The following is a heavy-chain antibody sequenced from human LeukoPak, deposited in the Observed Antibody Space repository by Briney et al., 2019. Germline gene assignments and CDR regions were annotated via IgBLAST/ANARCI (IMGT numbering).Heavy chain of an antibody. Sequence: SETLSLTCTVSGGSISSSSYYWGWIRQPPGKGLEWIVSIYYSGSTYYNPSLKSRVTISVDTSKNQFSLKLSSVTAADTAVYYCARLKAVAGRDFDYWGQGTLVTVSS. D-gene: IGHD6-19*01. CDR2: IYYSGST. CDR3: ARLKAVAGRDFDY. CDR1: GGSISSSSYY. J-gene: IGHJ4*02. V-gene: IGHV4-39*01.